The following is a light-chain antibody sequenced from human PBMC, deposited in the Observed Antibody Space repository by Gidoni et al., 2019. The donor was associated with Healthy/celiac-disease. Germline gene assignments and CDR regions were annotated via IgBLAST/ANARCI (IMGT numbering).Light chain of an antibody. J-gene: IGKJ5*01. Sequence: EIVWTQSPATLSLSPGERATLSCRASQSVSSYLAWYQQKPGQAPRLLIYEASNRATGLPARFSGIGSGPDFTLTLSSLAPEAFAVYYCPQRSNWPPGPFGQGTRLEI. CDR1: QSVSSY. CDR3: PQRSNWPPGP. V-gene: IGKV3-11*01. CDR2: EAS.